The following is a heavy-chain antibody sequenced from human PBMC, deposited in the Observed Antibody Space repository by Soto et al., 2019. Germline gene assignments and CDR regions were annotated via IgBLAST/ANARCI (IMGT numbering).Heavy chain of an antibody. CDR2: IKSKTDGGTT. D-gene: IGHD3-9*01. CDR1: GFTFSNAW. J-gene: IGHJ4*02. CDR3: TTSILTGYFRWSIFDY. Sequence: GGSLRLSCAASGFTFSNAWMNWVRQAPGKGLEWVARIKSKTDGGTTDYAPPVKGRFTISRDDSKNTLFLQMNSLKTEDTAVYYCTTSILTGYFRWSIFDYWGQGNLVTVSS. V-gene: IGHV3-15*07.